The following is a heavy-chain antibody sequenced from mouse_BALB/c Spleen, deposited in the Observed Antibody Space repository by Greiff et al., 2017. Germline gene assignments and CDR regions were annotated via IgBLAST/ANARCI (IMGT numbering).Heavy chain of an antibody. V-gene: IGHV1-47*01. J-gene: IGHJ4*01. Sequence: QVQLQQSGAELVKPGASVTMSCKAFGYTFTTYPIEWMKQNHGKSLEWIGNFHPYNDDTKYNEKFKGKAKLTVEKSSSTVYLELSRLTSDDSAVYYCARGGGYYVGYAMDYWGQGTSVTVSS. CDR1: GYTFTTYP. D-gene: IGHD2-3*01. CDR3: ARGGGYYVGYAMDY. CDR2: FHPYNDDT.